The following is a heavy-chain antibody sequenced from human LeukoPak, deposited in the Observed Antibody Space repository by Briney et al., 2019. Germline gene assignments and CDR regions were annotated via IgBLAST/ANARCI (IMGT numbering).Heavy chain of an antibody. V-gene: IGHV3-23*01. Sequence: GGSLRLSCAASGFTFRSYAMTWVRQAPGKGLEWVSAISGSGGSTYYADSVKGRFTISRDNSKNTLYLQMNSLRAEDTAVYYCAKPIFIAASGHDYWGQGTLVTVSS. CDR2: ISGSGGST. CDR1: GFTFRSYA. CDR3: AKPIFIAASGHDY. J-gene: IGHJ4*02. D-gene: IGHD6-13*01.